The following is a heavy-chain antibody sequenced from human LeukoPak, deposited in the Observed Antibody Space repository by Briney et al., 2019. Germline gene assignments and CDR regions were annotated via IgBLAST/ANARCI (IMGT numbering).Heavy chain of an antibody. CDR2: ISGSGGST. J-gene: IGHJ6*02. CDR3: AKDHRDSGNYYYYYGLDV. D-gene: IGHD1-26*01. V-gene: IGHV3-23*01. CDR1: GFTFSSYA. Sequence: HSGGSLRLSCAASGFTFSSYAMSWVRQAPGKGLEWVSAISGSGGSTYYADSVKGRFTISRDNSKNTLYLQMNSLRAEDTAVYYCAKDHRDSGNYYYYYGLDVWGQGTMVTVSS.